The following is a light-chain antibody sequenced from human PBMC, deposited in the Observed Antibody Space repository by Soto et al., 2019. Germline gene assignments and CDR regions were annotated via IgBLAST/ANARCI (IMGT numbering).Light chain of an antibody. CDR2: GAS. J-gene: IGKJ4*01. CDR1: QGISDY. V-gene: IGKV1-9*01. CDR3: QQFNAYPLT. Sequence: DIQLTQSPSFLSASVGDRVTISCRASQGISDYLACYQQKPGKAPKLLIYGASTLQSVDPSRFSGSASGTEFTLTISSLQHEDFATYCCQQFNAYPLTFGGGTKLEIK.